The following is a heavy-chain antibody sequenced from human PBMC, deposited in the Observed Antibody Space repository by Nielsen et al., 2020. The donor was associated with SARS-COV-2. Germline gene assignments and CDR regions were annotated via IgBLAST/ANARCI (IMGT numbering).Heavy chain of an antibody. Sequence: ASVKVSCKVSGYTLTELSMHWVRQAPGKGLEWMGRIHPKTGVTHYAQRFQGRVSMTRDTSITTVYMELSSLRSEDTAVYYCARGLYSSGWYVDPWGQGTLVTVSS. CDR3: ARGLYSSGWYVDP. J-gene: IGHJ4*02. V-gene: IGHV1-2*06. CDR2: IHPKTGVT. CDR1: GYTLTELS. D-gene: IGHD6-19*01.